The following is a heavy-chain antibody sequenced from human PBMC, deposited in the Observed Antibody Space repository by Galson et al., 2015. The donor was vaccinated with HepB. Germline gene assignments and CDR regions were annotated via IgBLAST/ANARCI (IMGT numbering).Heavy chain of an antibody. CDR3: ARDHWGRPDGVDGFDP. CDR2: IKQDGSEK. D-gene: IGHD7-27*01. J-gene: IGHJ5*02. V-gene: IGHV3-7*03. CDR1: GFMFDRYW. Sequence: SLRLSCAASGFMFDRYWMSWVRQAPGKGLEWVANIKQDGSEKKYVDSVKGRFTISRDNAKNSLFLQMNSLRAEDAAVYYCARDHWGRPDGVDGFDPWGQGTLVTVSS.